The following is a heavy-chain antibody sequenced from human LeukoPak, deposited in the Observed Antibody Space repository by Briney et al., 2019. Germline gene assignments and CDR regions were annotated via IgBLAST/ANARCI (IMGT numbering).Heavy chain of an antibody. J-gene: IGHJ4*02. V-gene: IGHV3-23*01. CDR1: GFTFSSYA. CDR2: ISGSGGST. D-gene: IGHD4-23*01. Sequence: GGSLRLSCAASGFTFSSYAMSWVRQAPGKGLEWVSAISGSGGSTYYADSVKGQFTISRDNSKNTLYLQMNSLRAEDTAVYYCAKDFVVTTVVTPFDYWGQGTLVTVSS. CDR3: AKDFVVTTVVTPFDY.